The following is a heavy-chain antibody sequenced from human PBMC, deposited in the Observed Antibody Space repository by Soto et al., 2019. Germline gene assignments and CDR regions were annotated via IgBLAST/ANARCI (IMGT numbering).Heavy chain of an antibody. Sequence: QVQLVQSGAEVKKPGASVKVSCKASGYTFTSYAMHWVRQAPGQRLEWMGWINAGNGNTKYSQKFQGRVTITRDTSASTAYMELSSLGSECTAVYYCARISLWFGELLDYWGQGTLVTVSS. CDR3: ARISLWFGELLDY. V-gene: IGHV1-3*01. D-gene: IGHD3-10*01. CDR2: INAGNGNT. J-gene: IGHJ4*02. CDR1: GYTFTSYA.